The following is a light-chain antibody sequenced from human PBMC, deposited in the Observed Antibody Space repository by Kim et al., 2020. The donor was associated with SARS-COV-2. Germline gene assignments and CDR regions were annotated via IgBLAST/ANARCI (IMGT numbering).Light chain of an antibody. CDR1: SGHSSYA. CDR2: LNSDGSH. CDR3: QTWGTVV. Sequence: LGASVNPPLTLSSGHSSYAIAWHLQQPEKGPRYLIKLNSDGSHSKGDGIPDRFSGSSSGAERYLTISSLQSEDEADYYCQTWGTVVFGGGTQLTVL. V-gene: IGLV4-69*01. J-gene: IGLJ2*01.